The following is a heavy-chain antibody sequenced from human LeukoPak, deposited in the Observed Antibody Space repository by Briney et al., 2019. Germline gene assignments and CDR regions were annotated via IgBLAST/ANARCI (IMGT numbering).Heavy chain of an antibody. CDR1: GFTFSSFW. CDR3: ARGNTCGN. Sequence: PGGSLRLSCAASGFTFSSFWMTWVRQAPGKGLEWVATIKEDESEKYYVDSVKGRFTISRDNAKNSLELQMNSLRAEDTAVYYCARGNTCGNWGQGTLVTVSS. D-gene: IGHD1/OR15-1a*01. V-gene: IGHV3-7*01. CDR2: IKEDESEK. J-gene: IGHJ4*02.